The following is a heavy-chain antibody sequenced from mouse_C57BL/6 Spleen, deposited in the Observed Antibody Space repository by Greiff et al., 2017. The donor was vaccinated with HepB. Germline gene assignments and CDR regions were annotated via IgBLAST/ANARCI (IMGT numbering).Heavy chain of an antibody. CDR3: ARGKLLSY. V-gene: IGHV1-18*01. CDR1: GYTFTDYN. CDR2: INPNNGGT. Sequence: EVQLQQSGPELVKPGASVKIPCKASGYTFTDYNMDWVKQSHGKSLEWIGDINPNNGGTIYNQKFKDKATLTVDKSSSTAYMQLSSLTSEDSAVYYCARGKLLSYWGQGTSVTVSS. J-gene: IGHJ4*01.